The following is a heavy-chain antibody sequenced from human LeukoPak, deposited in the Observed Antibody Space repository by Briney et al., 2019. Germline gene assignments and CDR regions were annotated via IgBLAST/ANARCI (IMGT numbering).Heavy chain of an antibody. CDR1: GGSISSGGYY. D-gene: IGHD6-19*01. V-gene: IGHV4-31*03. CDR3: ARGHSSGWYGLYDY. CDR2: IYYSGST. J-gene: IGHJ4*02. Sequence: SETLSLTCTVSGGSISSGGYYWSWIRQHPGKGLEWIGYIYYSGSTYYNPSLKSRVTISVDTSKNQFSLKLSSVTAADTAVYYCARGHSSGWYGLYDYWGQGTLVTVSS.